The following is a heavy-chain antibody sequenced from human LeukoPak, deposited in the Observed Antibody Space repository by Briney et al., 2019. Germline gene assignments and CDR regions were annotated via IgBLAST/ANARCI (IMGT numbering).Heavy chain of an antibody. V-gene: IGHV4-34*01. Sequence: SETLSLTCAVYGGSFSGYYWSWIRQPPGKGLEWIGEINHSGSTNYNPSLKSRVTISVDTSKNQFSLKLSSVTAADTAMYYCARGSPGDSDYWGQGTLVTVSS. J-gene: IGHJ4*02. CDR1: GGSFSGYY. CDR3: ARGSPGDSDY. CDR2: INHSGST. D-gene: IGHD7-27*01.